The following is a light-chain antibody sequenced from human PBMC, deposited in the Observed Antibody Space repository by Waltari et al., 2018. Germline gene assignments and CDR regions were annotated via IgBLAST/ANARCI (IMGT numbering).Light chain of an antibody. CDR2: DVS. V-gene: IGLV2-11*01. Sequence: QSALTQPRSVSGSPGQSVIISCTGTSSDVGAYNYVSWYQQHPGKAPKLMIYDVSKRPSCVPDRCSGSMSGNTASLTISGLQAEDEADYYCCSYAGSYTWVFGGGTKLTVL. J-gene: IGLJ3*02. CDR3: CSYAGSYTWV. CDR1: SSDVGAYNY.